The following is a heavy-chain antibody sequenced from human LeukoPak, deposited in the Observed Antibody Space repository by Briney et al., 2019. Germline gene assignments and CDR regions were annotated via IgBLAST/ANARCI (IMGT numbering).Heavy chain of an antibody. J-gene: IGHJ4*02. V-gene: IGHV4-59*01. Sequence: SETLSLTCTVSGGSISSYYWSWIRQPPGKGLEWIGYIYYSGSTNYNPSLKSRVTISVDTSKNQFSLKLSSVTAADTAVYYCARGGGYNSPLGYWGQGTLVTVSS. CDR2: IYYSGST. CDR1: GGSISSYY. D-gene: IGHD5-24*01. CDR3: ARGGGYNSPLGY.